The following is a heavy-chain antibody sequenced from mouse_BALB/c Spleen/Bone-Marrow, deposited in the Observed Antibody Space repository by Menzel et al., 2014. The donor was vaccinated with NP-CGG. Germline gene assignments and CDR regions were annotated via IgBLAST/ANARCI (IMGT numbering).Heavy chain of an antibody. J-gene: IGHJ3*01. CDR2: ISSGGSYT. CDR1: GFTFSSYT. Sequence: EVQLVESGGGLVKPGGSLKLSCAASGFTFSSYTMSWIRQTPEKRLEWVATISSGGSYTYYPGSVKGRFTISRDNAKNTLYLQMISLKSEDTAMYYCTRDRYYGNSFAYWGQGTLVTVSA. V-gene: IGHV5-6-4*01. D-gene: IGHD2-1*01. CDR3: TRDRYYGNSFAY.